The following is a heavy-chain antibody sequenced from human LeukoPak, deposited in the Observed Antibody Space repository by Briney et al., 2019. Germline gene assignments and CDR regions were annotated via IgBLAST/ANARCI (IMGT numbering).Heavy chain of an antibody. CDR3: ARGGDEYYYGSASQDY. Sequence: SQTLSLTCTVSGGSISSGGYYWSWIRQHPGKGLEWIGYIYYSGSTNYNPSLKSRVTISVDTSKNHFSLKLSSVTAADTAVYYCARGGDEYYYGSASQDYWGQGTLVTVSS. J-gene: IGHJ4*02. D-gene: IGHD3-10*01. CDR2: IYYSGST. V-gene: IGHV4-31*03. CDR1: GGSISSGGYY.